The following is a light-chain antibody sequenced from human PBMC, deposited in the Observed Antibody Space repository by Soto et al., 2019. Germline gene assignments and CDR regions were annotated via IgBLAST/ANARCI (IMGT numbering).Light chain of an antibody. V-gene: IGKV3-11*01. CDR3: QQRSNWPPIT. J-gene: IGKJ4*01. Sequence: EIVLTQSPATLSLSPGERATLSCRASQSVSSYLAWYQQKPGQAPRLLIYDASNRATGIPARFSGSGSGTDFTLTISSLEPEDFAVYCCQQRSNWPPITFGGGTKVDIK. CDR1: QSVSSY. CDR2: DAS.